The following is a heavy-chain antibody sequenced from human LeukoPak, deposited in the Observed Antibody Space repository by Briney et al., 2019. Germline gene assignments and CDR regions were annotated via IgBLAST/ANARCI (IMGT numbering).Heavy chain of an antibody. Sequence: PGGSLRLSCAASGFTFSRYSMNWVRQAPGKGLEWVSSISTSSNYIYYADSVKGRFTISRDNARKSLYLEMNSLRADDTAVYYCARDDGAYYDSSGNDYWGRGTLVTVSS. V-gene: IGHV3-21*01. J-gene: IGHJ4*02. CDR1: GFTFSRYS. CDR3: ARDDGAYYDSSGNDY. D-gene: IGHD3-22*01. CDR2: ISTSSNYI.